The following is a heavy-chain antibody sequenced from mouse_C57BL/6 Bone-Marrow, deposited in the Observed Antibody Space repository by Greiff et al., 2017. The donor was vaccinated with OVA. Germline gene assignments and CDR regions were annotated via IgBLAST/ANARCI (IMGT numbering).Heavy chain of an antibody. V-gene: IGHV1-42*01. Sequence: EVQLQQSGPELVKPGASVKISCKASGYSFTGYYMNWVKQSPEKSLEWIGEINPSTGGTTYNQKFKAKATLTVDKSSSTAYMQLKSLTSEDSAVYYCARDYYGSSGCAYWGQGTLVTVSA. CDR1: GYSFTGYY. D-gene: IGHD1-1*01. J-gene: IGHJ3*01. CDR2: INPSTGGT. CDR3: ARDYYGSSGCAY.